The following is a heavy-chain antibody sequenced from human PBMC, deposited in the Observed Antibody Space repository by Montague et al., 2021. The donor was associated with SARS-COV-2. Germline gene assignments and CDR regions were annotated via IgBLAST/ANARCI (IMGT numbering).Heavy chain of an antibody. CDR1: GFTFSSYS. CDR2: ISSSSSYI. J-gene: IGHJ4*02. D-gene: IGHD3-9*01. V-gene: IGHV3-21*01. CDR3: ARDKYYDILTGYYNY. Sequence: SLRLSCAASGFTFSSYSMNWVRQAPGKGLEWVSSISSSSSYIYYADSVKGRFTFSRDNAKNSLYLQMNSLRAEDTAVYYCARDKYYDILTGYYNYWGQGTLVTVSS.